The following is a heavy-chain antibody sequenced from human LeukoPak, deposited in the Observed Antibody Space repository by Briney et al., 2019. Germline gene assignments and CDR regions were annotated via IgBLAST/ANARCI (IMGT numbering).Heavy chain of an antibody. CDR3: ATSGGSGYFIY. CDR2: IFHSGSA. D-gene: IGHD3-3*01. J-gene: IGHJ4*02. Sequence: SETLSLTCAVSGYSISIPSYYWGWIRQAPGKGLEWIGSIFHSGSAYYSPSLKSRVTISVDTSKNQFSLNLSSVTAADTALYYCATSGGSGYFIYWGQGTLVTVSS. V-gene: IGHV4-39*01. CDR1: GYSISIPSYY.